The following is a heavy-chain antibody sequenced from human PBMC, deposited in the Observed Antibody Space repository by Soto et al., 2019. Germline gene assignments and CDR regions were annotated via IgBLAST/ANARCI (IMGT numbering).Heavy chain of an antibody. J-gene: IGHJ6*02. CDR2: VWFDGGNK. Sequence: QVQLVASGGGVVQPGTSLRLSCEASGFTFSDHAMHWVRQAPGKGLEWVAVVWFDGGNKFYTDSVKGRFTISRDNSKNTLFLQMNSLRVVETAVYYCARAPAGDYTLYHYYTMDVWGHGTSVTVSS. CDR1: GFTFSDHA. D-gene: IGHD4-17*01. V-gene: IGHV3-33*01. CDR3: ARAPAGDYTLYHYYTMDV.